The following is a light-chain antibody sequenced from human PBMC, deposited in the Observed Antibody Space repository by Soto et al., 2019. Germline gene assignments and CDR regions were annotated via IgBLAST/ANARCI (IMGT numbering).Light chain of an antibody. CDR2: GAS. CDR1: QSVSSN. CDR3: QQYNNWPYT. V-gene: IGKV3-15*01. Sequence: EIVMTQSPATLSVSPGERATLSCRASQSVSSNLAWYQQKPGQAPRLLIYGASTRDTGIPARFSGSGSGTEFTLTISRLPSEDFAVYYCQQYNNWPYTFGQGTKLEIK. J-gene: IGKJ2*01.